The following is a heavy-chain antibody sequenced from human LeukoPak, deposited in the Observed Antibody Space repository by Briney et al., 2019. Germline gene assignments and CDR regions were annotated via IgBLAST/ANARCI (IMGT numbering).Heavy chain of an antibody. J-gene: IGHJ4*02. Sequence: ASVKVSCKASVYTFTSYAMHWVRQAPGQRLEWMGWINAGNGNTKYSQKFQGRVTITRDTSASTAYMELSSLRSEDTAVYYCAGGPPRCGGDCYPSSNWGQGTLVTVSS. CDR3: AGGPPRCGGDCYPSSN. D-gene: IGHD2-21*02. V-gene: IGHV1-3*01. CDR1: VYTFTSYA. CDR2: INAGNGNT.